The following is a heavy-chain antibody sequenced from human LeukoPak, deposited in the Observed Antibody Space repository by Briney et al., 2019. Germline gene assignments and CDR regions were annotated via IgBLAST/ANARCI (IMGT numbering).Heavy chain of an antibody. CDR3: ARDGSDTKRSFDP. J-gene: IGHJ5*02. Sequence: SVKVSCTASGFTFTSSAMQWVRQARGQRLEWIGWIVVGSGNTNYAQKFQERVTITRDMSTSTAYMELSSLRSEDTAVYYCARDGSDTKRSFDPWGQGTLVTVSS. D-gene: IGHD2-2*01. V-gene: IGHV1-58*02. CDR1: GFTFTSSA. CDR2: IVVGSGNT.